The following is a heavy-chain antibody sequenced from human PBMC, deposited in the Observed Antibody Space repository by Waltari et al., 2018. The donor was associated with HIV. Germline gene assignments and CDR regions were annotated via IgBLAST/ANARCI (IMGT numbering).Heavy chain of an antibody. CDR3: GRLRFHSISYFGC. J-gene: IGHJ4*02. Sequence: QLHLQESGPGLVKPSETLSLTCSVSGASISSSSYYWAWIRQPPGKGLEWMGALSYSGTAYYNPSVKGRVSASLDASKIDLSLKLISVTATDTALNYWGRLRFHSISYFGCWGPGIRGNVAS. V-gene: IGHV4-39*01. D-gene: IGHD3-16*01. CDR1: GASISSSSYY. CDR2: LSYSGTA.